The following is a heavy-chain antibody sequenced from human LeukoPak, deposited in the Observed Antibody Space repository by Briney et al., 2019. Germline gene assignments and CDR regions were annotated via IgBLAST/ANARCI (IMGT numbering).Heavy chain of an antibody. CDR1: GGSISGYY. J-gene: IGHJ4*02. CDR3: ARHAPNNYDRSGSHVFDY. V-gene: IGHV4-59*08. Sequence: PSETLSLTCAVSGGSISGYYWSWIRQSPGKGPEWIGYLYYSGSTNYNPPLKSRVTISGDTSKNLFSLKLSSVTAADTAVYYCARHAPNNYDRSGSHVFDYWGQGTLVTVSS. D-gene: IGHD3-22*01. CDR2: LYYSGST.